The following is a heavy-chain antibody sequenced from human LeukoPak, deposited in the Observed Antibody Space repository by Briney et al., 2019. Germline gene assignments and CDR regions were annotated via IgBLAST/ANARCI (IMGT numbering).Heavy chain of an antibody. J-gene: IGHJ3*02. D-gene: IGHD3-9*01. V-gene: IGHV3-30-3*01. CDR3: AREDYDILTGYPADAFDI. Sequence: GRSLRLSCAASGFTFSSYAMHWVRQAPGKGLEWVAVISYDGSNKYYADSVKGRFTISRDNSKNTLYLQMNSLRAEDTAVYYCAREDYDILTGYPADAFDIWGQGTMVTVSS. CDR1: GFTFSSYA. CDR2: ISYDGSNK.